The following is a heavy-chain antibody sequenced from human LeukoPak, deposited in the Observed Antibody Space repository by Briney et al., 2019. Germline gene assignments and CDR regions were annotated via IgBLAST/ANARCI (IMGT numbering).Heavy chain of an antibody. CDR1: GGTFSSYA. CDR2: IIPIFGTA. Sequence: SVKVSCKASGGTFSSYAISWVRQAPGQGLEWMGGIIPIFGTANYAQKFQGRVTITADESTSTAYMELSSLRSEDTAVYYCARGGGYSYGGYDAFDIWGQGTMVTVSS. J-gene: IGHJ3*02. D-gene: IGHD5-18*01. V-gene: IGHV1-69*01. CDR3: ARGGGYSYGGYDAFDI.